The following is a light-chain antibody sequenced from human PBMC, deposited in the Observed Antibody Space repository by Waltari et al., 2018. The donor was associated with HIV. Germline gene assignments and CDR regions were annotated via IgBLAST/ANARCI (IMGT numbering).Light chain of an antibody. CDR3: SAWDDSLNGLWV. CDR2: NSN. V-gene: IGLV1-44*01. CDR1: SSNIGSNT. J-gene: IGLJ3*02. Sequence: QSVLTQPPSASGTPGQRVTISCSGGSSNIGSNTVSWYQQLPGTAPKLLIFNSNPRPSGVPDRFAVSKSGTSASLAISGLQSEDEADYYCSAWDDSLNGLWVFGAGTKVTVL.